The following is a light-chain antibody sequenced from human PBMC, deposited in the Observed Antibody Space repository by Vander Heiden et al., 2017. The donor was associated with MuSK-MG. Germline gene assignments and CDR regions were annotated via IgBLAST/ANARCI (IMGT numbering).Light chain of an antibody. J-gene: IGLJ1*01. CDR3: SSYTSSSTPLYI. CDR1: TSDDGVYNH. Sequence: QSALTQPASVSGSPGQSITISCTGTTSDDGVYNHVSWYQQHPGKAPNLMIYDVSNRRSGVSNSFSGSKSGNTASLTISGLQAEDEADYYCSSYTSSSTPLYIVGTWTKVTVL. CDR2: DVS. V-gene: IGLV2-14*01.